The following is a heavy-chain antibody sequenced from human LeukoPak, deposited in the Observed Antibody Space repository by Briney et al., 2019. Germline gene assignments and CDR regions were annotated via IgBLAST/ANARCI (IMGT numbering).Heavy chain of an antibody. CDR1: SGSFSGYY. CDR3: ARGARYNWNYGILYYYYYMDV. CDR2: INHSGST. Sequence: SETLSLTCAVYSGSFSGYYWSWIRQPPGKGLEWIGEINHSGSTNYNPSLKSRVTISVDTSKNQFSLKLSSVTAADTAVYYCARGARYNWNYGILYYYYYMDVWGKGTTVTVSS. D-gene: IGHD1-7*01. V-gene: IGHV4-34*01. J-gene: IGHJ6*03.